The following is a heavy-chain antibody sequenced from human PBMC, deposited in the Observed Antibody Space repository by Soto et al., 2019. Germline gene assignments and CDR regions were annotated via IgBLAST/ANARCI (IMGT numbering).Heavy chain of an antibody. CDR1: GGSISSGDYY. CDR3: ASYRLRYFAWPVDY. J-gene: IGHJ4*02. V-gene: IGHV4-30-4*01. Sequence: QVQLQESGPGLVKPSQTLSLTCTVSGGSISSGDYYWSWIRQPPGKVLEWIGYIYYSGSTYYNPSLKSRVTRSVDTSKNQFSLKLSSVTAAHTAVYYCASYRLRYFAWPVDYWGQGTLVTVSS. D-gene: IGHD3-9*01. CDR2: IYYSGST.